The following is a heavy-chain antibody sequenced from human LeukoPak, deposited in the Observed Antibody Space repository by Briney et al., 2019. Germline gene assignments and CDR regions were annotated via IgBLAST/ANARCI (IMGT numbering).Heavy chain of an antibody. CDR3: ARDLSYGSGRFDI. V-gene: IGHV4-34*01. CDR1: GGTFSICY. CDR2: IYYSGST. J-gene: IGHJ3*02. D-gene: IGHD3-10*01. Sequence: PSETLSLTCAVYGGTFSICYWGWIRQPPGEGLGWIGNIYYSGSTYYNPSLKSRVTLSVDTSKNQFSLKLSSVTAADTAVYYCARDLSYGSGRFDIWGQGTMVTVSS.